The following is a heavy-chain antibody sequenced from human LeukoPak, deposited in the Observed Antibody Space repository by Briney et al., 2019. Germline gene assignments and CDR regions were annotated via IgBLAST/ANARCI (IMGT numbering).Heavy chain of an antibody. CDR2: ISGSNGNT. J-gene: IGHJ4*02. V-gene: IGHV1-18*04. Sequence: ASVKVSCKTSGYTFTTYGVSWVRQAPGQGLEWMGWISGSNGNTKYAQKVQGRVTMTTDTSTTTAYMEVRSLRSDDTAVYYCARDRDRMVQGVTALFDYWGQGTLVTVSS. CDR1: GYTFTTYG. D-gene: IGHD3-10*01. CDR3: ARDRDRMVQGVTALFDY.